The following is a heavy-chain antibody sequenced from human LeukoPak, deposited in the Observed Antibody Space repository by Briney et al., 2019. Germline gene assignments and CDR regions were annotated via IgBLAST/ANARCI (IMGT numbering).Heavy chain of an antibody. CDR2: ISTSSIYI. CDR1: GFTFSSYE. D-gene: IGHD5-24*01. CDR3: ARGRDGYNLVDAFDI. V-gene: IGHV3-21*01. Sequence: GGSLRLSCAASGFTFSSYEMNWVRQAPGKGLEWVSSISTSSIYIYYADSLKGRFTISRDNAKNSLYLQMNSLRAEDTAVYYCARGRDGYNLVDAFDIWGQGIMVTVSS. J-gene: IGHJ3*02.